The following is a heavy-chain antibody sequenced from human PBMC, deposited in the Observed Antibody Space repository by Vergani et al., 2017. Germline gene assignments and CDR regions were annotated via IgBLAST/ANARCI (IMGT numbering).Heavy chain of an antibody. J-gene: IGHJ5*02. CDR3: AKGVLYYDFWSGHNWFDP. Sequence: EVQLLESGGGLVQPGGSLRLSCAASGFTFSSYAMSWVRQAPGKWLEWVSSINGRGGRTYYADSVKGRFTISRDNSKNTLYLQMNSPRADDTAVYYCAKGVLYYDFWSGHNWFDPWGQGTLVTVSS. CDR1: GFTFSSYA. V-gene: IGHV3-23*01. D-gene: IGHD3-3*01. CDR2: INGRGGRT.